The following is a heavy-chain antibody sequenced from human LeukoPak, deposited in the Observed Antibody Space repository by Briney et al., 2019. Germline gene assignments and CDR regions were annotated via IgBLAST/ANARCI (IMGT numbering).Heavy chain of an antibody. CDR2: ITGSGGST. CDR3: ARDRGGLDP. Sequence: GGSLRLSCEGSGLAFSSHAMTWVRQAPGKGLEWVSGITGSGGSTYHAESVKGRFTISRDNSKNTLYLQMNSLRAEDTAVYYCARDRGGLDPWGQGTLVTVSS. CDR1: GLAFSSHA. D-gene: IGHD3-16*01. J-gene: IGHJ5*02. V-gene: IGHV3-23*01.